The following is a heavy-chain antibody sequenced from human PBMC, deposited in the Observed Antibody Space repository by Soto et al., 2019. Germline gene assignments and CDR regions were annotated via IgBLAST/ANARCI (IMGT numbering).Heavy chain of an antibody. Sequence: LCGGSISSGGYYWSWIRQHPGKGLEWIGYIYYSGSTYYNPSLKSRVTISVDTSKNQFSLKLSSVTAADTAVYYCARDYNYYDSSGSWYYGMDVWGQGTTVTVSS. D-gene: IGHD3-22*01. V-gene: IGHV4-31*02. CDR2: IYYSGST. J-gene: IGHJ6*02. CDR3: ARDYNYYDSSGSWYYGMDV. CDR1: GGSISSGGYY.